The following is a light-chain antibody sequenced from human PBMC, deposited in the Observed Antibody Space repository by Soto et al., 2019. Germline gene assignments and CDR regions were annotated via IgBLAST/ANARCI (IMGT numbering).Light chain of an antibody. CDR3: LQLNNYPLT. Sequence: DIQLTQSPSFLSASVGDRVTITCRASQGISTYLAWYHQKPGKAPKLLIYGASTLQSGVPSRFSGSGSGTDFTLTISSLQPEDFATYYCLQLNNYPLTFGGGTKVEIK. CDR2: GAS. V-gene: IGKV1-9*01. J-gene: IGKJ4*01. CDR1: QGISTY.